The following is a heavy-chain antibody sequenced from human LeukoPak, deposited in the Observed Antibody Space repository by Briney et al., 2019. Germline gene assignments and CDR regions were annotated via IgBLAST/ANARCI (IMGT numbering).Heavy chain of an antibody. CDR1: AFTVSSNC. J-gene: IGHJ4*02. Sequence: GRSLRLSCAASAFTVSSNCMIWVRQPPGKGLEWVSVIYSAGSTYNADSVKGRFTISRHNSKNTVYVQMDNLRPEDTAVYYCARVDTTLSYKLDYWGQGTLVTVSS. V-gene: IGHV3-53*04. D-gene: IGHD1-1*01. CDR3: ARVDTTLSYKLDY. CDR2: IYSAGST.